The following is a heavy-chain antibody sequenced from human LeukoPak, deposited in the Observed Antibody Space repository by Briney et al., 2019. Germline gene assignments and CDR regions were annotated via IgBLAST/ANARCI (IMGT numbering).Heavy chain of an antibody. J-gene: IGHJ4*02. CDR3: AREGSRWVDFDH. CDR2: IYSTGST. CDR1: GGSISSYY. D-gene: IGHD1-26*01. Sequence: PSETLSLTCTVSGGSISSYYWSWIRQPAGKGLEWIGRIYSTGSTNYNPSLKSRVTMSVDTSKNQLSLRLRSVTAADTAVYYCAREGSRWVDFDHWGQGTLVTVSS. V-gene: IGHV4-4*07.